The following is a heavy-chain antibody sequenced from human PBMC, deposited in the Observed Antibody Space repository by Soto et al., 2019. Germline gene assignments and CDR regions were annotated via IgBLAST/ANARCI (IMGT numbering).Heavy chain of an antibody. D-gene: IGHD5-12*01. Sequence: PSQTLSLTCAISGDSVSSNSAAWNWIRQSPSRGLEWLGRTYYRSKWYNDYAVSVKSRITINPYTSKNQFSLQLNSVTPEDTAVYYCARAGSGYDWSYYYTDVWGKGTTVTVSS. V-gene: IGHV6-1*01. J-gene: IGHJ6*03. CDR2: TYYRSKWYN. CDR3: ARAGSGYDWSYYYTDV. CDR1: GDSVSSNSAA.